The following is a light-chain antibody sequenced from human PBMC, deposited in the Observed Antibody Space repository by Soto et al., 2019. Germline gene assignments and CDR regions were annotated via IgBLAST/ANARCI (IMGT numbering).Light chain of an antibody. V-gene: IGKV1-5*03. CDR2: KAS. CDR1: ESMSNC. Sequence: DIQMTQSPSTLSASVGDRVTITCRASESMSNCLAWYQQKPGKAPKLLIYKASGLESGVPSRFSGSGSGTDFTLTISSLQPDDFATYYCQQYRTFGQGTKVDIK. J-gene: IGKJ1*01. CDR3: QQYRT.